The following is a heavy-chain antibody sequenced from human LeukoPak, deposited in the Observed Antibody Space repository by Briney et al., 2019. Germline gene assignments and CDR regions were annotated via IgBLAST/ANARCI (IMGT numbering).Heavy chain of an antibody. CDR1: GYTFTGYY. J-gene: IGHJ4*02. CDR2: IIPIFGKA. Sequence: SVKVSCKASGYTFTGYYMHWVRQAPGQGLEWMGGIIPIFGKANYAQRFQGRVTITADKSTSTAYMELSSLRSEDTAVYYCARRSRGYDYLFDYWGQGTLVTVSS. D-gene: IGHD5-12*01. V-gene: IGHV1-69*06. CDR3: ARRSRGYDYLFDY.